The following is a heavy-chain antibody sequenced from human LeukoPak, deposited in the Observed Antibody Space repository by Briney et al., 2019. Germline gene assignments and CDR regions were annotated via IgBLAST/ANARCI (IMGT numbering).Heavy chain of an antibody. CDR2: ISWNSGSI. V-gene: IGHV3-9*01. J-gene: IGHJ5*02. CDR1: GFTFDDYA. D-gene: IGHD3-10*01. Sequence: GGSLRLSCAASGFTFDDYAMHWVRQAPGKGLEGVSGISWNSGSIGYADSVKGRLTISRDNAKNSLYLQMNSLRAEDTALYYCAKAPMYYYGSGSYFWFDPWGQGTLVTVSS. CDR3: AKAPMYYYGSGSYFWFDP.